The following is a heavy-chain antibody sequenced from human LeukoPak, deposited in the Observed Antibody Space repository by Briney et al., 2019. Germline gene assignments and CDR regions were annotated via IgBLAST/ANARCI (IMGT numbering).Heavy chain of an antibody. J-gene: IGHJ6*02. D-gene: IGHD2-2*02. V-gene: IGHV1-69*13. CDR1: GGTFSSYA. Sequence: ASVKVSCKASGGTFSSYAISWVRQAPGQGLEWMEGFIPTFGTANYAQKFQGRVTITADESTSTAYMELSSLRPEDTAVYYCASQHYCSSTSCYTLSDYYYYGMDAWGQGTTVTVSS. CDR3: ASQHYCSSTSCYTLSDYYYYGMDA. CDR2: FIPTFGTA.